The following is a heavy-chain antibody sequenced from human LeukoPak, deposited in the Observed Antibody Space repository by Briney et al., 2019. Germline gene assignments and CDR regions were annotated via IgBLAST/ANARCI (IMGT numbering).Heavy chain of an antibody. Sequence: GGSLRLSCAASGFTFDDYAMHWVRQAPGKGLEWVSLISGDGGSTYYVDSVKGRFTISRDNSKNSLYLQMNSLRTEDTALYYCAKDELVRGYYYYYGMDVWGQGTTVTVSS. CDR2: ISGDGGST. CDR1: GFTFDDYA. D-gene: IGHD3-10*01. V-gene: IGHV3-43*02. J-gene: IGHJ6*02. CDR3: AKDELVRGYYYYYGMDV.